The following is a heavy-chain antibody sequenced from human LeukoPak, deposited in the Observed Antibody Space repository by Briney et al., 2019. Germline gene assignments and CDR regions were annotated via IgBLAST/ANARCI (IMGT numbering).Heavy chain of an antibody. J-gene: IGHJ4*02. CDR1: GFLFSSYW. CDR2: ISSSSSYI. D-gene: IGHD1-26*01. CDR3: AKDLNQEVGATGGDYFDY. V-gene: IGHV3-21*01. Sequence: PGGSLRLSCAGSGFLFSSYWMTWVRQAPGKGLEWVSSISSSSSYIYYADSVKGRFTISRDNSKNTLYLQMNSLRAEDTAVYYCAKDLNQEVGATGGDYFDYWGQGTLVTVSS.